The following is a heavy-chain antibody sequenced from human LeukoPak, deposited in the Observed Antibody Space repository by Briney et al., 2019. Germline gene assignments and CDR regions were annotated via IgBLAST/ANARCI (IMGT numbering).Heavy chain of an antibody. Sequence: PGRSLRLSCAASGFTFSSYGMHWVRQAPGKGLEWVAVISYDGSNKYYADSVKGRFTISRDNSKNTLYLQMNSLRAEDTAVYYCAKAIRYCSGGSCAYYYYYYGMDVWGQGTLVTVSS. CDR1: GFTFSSYG. V-gene: IGHV3-30*18. D-gene: IGHD2-15*01. CDR3: AKAIRYCSGGSCAYYYYYYGMDV. CDR2: ISYDGSNK. J-gene: IGHJ6*02.